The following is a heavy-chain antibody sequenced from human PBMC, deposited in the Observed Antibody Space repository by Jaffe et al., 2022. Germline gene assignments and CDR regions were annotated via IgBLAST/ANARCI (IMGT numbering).Heavy chain of an antibody. D-gene: IGHD6-19*01. CDR3: ARSPRSIAVALGVNNWFDP. CDR2: IYTSGST. V-gene: IGHV4-61*02. Sequence: QVQLQESGPGLVKPSQTLSLTCTVSGGSISSGSYYWSWIRQPAGKGLEWIGRIYTSGSTNYNPSLKSRVTISVDTSKNQFSLKLSSVTAADTAVYYCARSPRSIAVALGVNNWFDPWGQGTLVTVSS. J-gene: IGHJ5*02. CDR1: GGSISSGSYY.